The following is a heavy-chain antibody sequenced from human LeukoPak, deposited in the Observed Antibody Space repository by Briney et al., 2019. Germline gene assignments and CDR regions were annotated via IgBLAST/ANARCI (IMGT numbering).Heavy chain of an antibody. CDR2: ISSSSSYI. CDR1: GFTFSSYS. Sequence: GGSLRLSCAASGFTFSSYSMNWVRQAPGKGLEWVSSISSSSSYIYYADSVKGRFTISRDNAKNSLYLQMNSLRDEDTAVYYCARAVPSTYYYDSSGYPDYWGQGTLVTVSS. V-gene: IGHV3-21*01. D-gene: IGHD3-22*01. CDR3: ARAVPSTYYYDSSGYPDY. J-gene: IGHJ4*02.